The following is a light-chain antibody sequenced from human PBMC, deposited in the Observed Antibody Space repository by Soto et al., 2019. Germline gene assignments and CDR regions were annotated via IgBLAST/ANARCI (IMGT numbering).Light chain of an antibody. J-gene: IGKJ1*01. V-gene: IGKV1-9*01. CDR3: QHYNSYGT. CDR1: QGISSY. Sequence: DIQLTQSPSFLSASVGDRVTITCRASQGISSYLAWYQQKPGKAPKLLIYHASTLQSGVPLRFSGSGSGTEFTLTISSLQPDDFATYYCQHYNSYGTFGQGTKVDIK. CDR2: HAS.